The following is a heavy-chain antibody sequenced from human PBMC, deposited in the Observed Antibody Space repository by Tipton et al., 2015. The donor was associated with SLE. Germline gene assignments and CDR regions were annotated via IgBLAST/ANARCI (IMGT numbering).Heavy chain of an antibody. J-gene: IGHJ4*02. Sequence: LRLSCAAYGGSFSGYYWSWIRQPPGKGLEWIGEINHSGSTNYNPSLKGRVTISVDTSKNQFSLKLSSVTAADTAVYYCASLRTEYYYGSRADYWGQGTLVTVSS. V-gene: IGHV4-34*01. CDR1: GGSFSGYY. CDR3: ASLRTEYYYGSRADY. D-gene: IGHD3-10*01. CDR2: INHSGST.